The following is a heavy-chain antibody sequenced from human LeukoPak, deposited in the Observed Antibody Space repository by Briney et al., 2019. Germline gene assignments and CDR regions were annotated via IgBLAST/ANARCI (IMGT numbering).Heavy chain of an antibody. Sequence: PSETLSLTCTVSGGSISSGDYYWSWIRQSPGKGLEWIGYIYYSGSTYYNPSLESRVSISIDTSKNQFSLKLTSVTAADTAVYFCARGFSYWGQGTLVTVSS. V-gene: IGHV4-30-4*01. J-gene: IGHJ4*02. CDR2: IYYSGST. CDR1: GGSISSGDYY. D-gene: IGHD3-3*01. CDR3: ARGFSY.